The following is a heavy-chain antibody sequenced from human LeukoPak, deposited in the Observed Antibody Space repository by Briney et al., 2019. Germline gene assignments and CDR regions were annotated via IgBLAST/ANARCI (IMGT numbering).Heavy chain of an antibody. Sequence: PSETLSLTCTVSGGSISSYYWSWIRRPAGKGLEWIGRIYTSGSTNYNPSLKSRVTMSVDTSKNQFSLKLSSVTAADTAVYYCARDGGRYYGSGSYPNYYYYYYMDVWGKGTTVTISS. J-gene: IGHJ6*03. CDR3: ARDGGRYYGSGSYPNYYYYYYMDV. CDR2: IYTSGST. CDR1: GGSISSYY. V-gene: IGHV4-4*07. D-gene: IGHD3-10*01.